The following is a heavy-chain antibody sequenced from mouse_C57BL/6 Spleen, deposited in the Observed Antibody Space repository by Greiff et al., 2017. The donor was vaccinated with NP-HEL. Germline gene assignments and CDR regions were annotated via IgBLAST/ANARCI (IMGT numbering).Heavy chain of an antibody. CDR1: GYTFTSYW. D-gene: IGHD2-4*01. CDR2: IYPGSGST. Sequence: VQLQQPGAELVKPGASVKMSCKASGYTFTSYWITWVKQRPGQGLEWIGDIYPGSGSTNYNEKVKSKATLTVDTSSSTAYMQLSSLTSEDSAVYYCARRGYYDYHQAWFAYWGQGTLVTVSA. V-gene: IGHV1-55*01. J-gene: IGHJ3*01. CDR3: ARRGYYDYHQAWFAY.